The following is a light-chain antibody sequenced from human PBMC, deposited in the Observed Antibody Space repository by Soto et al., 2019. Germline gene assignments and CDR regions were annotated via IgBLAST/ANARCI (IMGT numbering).Light chain of an antibody. CDR3: QQRSNWWT. V-gene: IGKV3-11*01. J-gene: IGKJ1*01. Sequence: EVVMTQSPATLSVSPGERATLSCRASHSVSSSLAWYQQKPGQAPRLLIYSASSRATGIPDRFSGSGSGTDFTLTISSLEPEDFAVYYCQQRSNWWTFGQGTKVDIK. CDR2: SAS. CDR1: HSVSSS.